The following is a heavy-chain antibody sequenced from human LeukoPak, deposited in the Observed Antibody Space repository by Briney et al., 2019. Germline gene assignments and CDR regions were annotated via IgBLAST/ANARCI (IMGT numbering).Heavy chain of an antibody. CDR1: GGSFSSYY. CDR3: ARLGAIGYCSSTSCPIDY. Sequence: SETLSLTCAVYGGSFSSYYWSWIRQPPGKGLEWIGYIYYSGSTSYNPSLKSRVTISVDTSKNQFSLKLSSVTAADTAVYYCARLGAIGYCSSTSCPIDYWGQGTLVTVSS. V-gene: IGHV4-59*01. CDR2: IYYSGST. D-gene: IGHD2-2*01. J-gene: IGHJ4*02.